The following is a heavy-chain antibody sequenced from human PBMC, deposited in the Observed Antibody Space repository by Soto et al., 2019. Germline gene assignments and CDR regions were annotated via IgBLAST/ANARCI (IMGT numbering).Heavy chain of an antibody. CDR1: GFTFSSFA. Sequence: GSLRLSCAASGFTFSSFALSWVRQAPGKGLEWVSAISGSGDGTDYAVSVKGQVTISADKSISTAYLQWSSLKASDTAMYYCARHQYNSNLFDYWGQGTLVTVSS. CDR3: ARHQYNSNLFDY. D-gene: IGHD4-4*01. J-gene: IGHJ4*02. V-gene: IGHV3-23*01. CDR2: ISGSGDGT.